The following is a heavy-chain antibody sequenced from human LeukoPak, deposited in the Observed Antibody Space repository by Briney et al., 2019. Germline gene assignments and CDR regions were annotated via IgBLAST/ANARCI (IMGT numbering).Heavy chain of an antibody. CDR3: ARAVVISNWFDP. CDR2: ISPGRTYM. J-gene: IGHJ5*02. Sequence: PGGSLTLFCAASGFTFSTYSMNWVRQAPGKGLEWVSSISPGRTYMFYADSVKGRFTISRDNARNSLYLQMNSLRAEDTAVYYCARAVVISNWFDPWGQGTLVTVSS. D-gene: IGHD2-21*01. V-gene: IGHV3-21*01. CDR1: GFTFSTYS.